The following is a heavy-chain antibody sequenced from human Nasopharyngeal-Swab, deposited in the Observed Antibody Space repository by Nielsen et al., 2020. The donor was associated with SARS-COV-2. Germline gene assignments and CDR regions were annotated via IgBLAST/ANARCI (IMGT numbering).Heavy chain of an antibody. Sequence: WVRQAPGQGLEWMGIINPSGGSTSYAQKFQGRVTMTRDTSTSTVYMELSSLRSEDTAVYYCARGEVYYYDSSGYLNYFDYWGQGTLVTVSS. J-gene: IGHJ4*02. V-gene: IGHV1-46*01. D-gene: IGHD3-22*01. CDR2: INPSGGST. CDR3: ARGEVYYYDSSGYLNYFDY.